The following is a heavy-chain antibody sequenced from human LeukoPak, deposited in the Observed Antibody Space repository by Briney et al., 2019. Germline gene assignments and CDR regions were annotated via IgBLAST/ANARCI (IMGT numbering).Heavy chain of an antibody. D-gene: IGHD6-19*01. V-gene: IGHV4-39*01. CDR3: ARQLEYSSGWYKHSPLGY. CDR1: GGSISSSSYY. CDR2: IYYSGST. Sequence: PSETLSLTCTVSGGSISSSSYYWGWIRQPPGKGLEWIGSIYYSGSTYYNPSLKSRVTISVDTSKNQFSLKLSSVTAADTAVYYCARQLEYSSGWYKHSPLGYWGQGTLVTVSS. J-gene: IGHJ4*02.